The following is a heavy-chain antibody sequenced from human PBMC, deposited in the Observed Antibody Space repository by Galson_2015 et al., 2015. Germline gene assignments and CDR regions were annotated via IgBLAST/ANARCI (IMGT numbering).Heavy chain of an antibody. CDR1: GFTFSSYA. Sequence: SLRLSCAASGFTFSSYAMSWVRQAPGKGLEWVSAISGSGGSTYYADSVKGRFTISRDNSKNTLYPQMNSLRAEDTAVYYCAKDMDYSSPSYGMDVWGQGTTVTVSS. D-gene: IGHD4-11*01. CDR2: ISGSGGST. V-gene: IGHV3-23*01. J-gene: IGHJ6*02. CDR3: AKDMDYSSPSYGMDV.